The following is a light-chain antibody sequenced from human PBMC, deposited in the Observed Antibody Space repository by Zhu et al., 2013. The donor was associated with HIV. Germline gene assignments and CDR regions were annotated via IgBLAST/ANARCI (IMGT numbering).Light chain of an antibody. CDR1: SSNIGAGYS. V-gene: IGLV1-40*01. CDR3: QSYDSSLSGSV. CDR2: GNT. J-gene: IGLJ2*01. Sequence: QSVLTQPPSVSGAPGQRVTISCTGSSSNIGAGYSVHWYQQLPGTAPKLLISGNTNRPSRVPERFSGSKSGTSASLAITGLQAGDEADYYCQSYDSSLSGSVFGGGTKLTVL.